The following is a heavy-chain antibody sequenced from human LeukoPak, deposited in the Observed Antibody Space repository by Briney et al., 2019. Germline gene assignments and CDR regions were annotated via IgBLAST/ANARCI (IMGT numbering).Heavy chain of an antibody. D-gene: IGHD2-8*01. V-gene: IGHV4-34*01. CDR3: ARHVPPPTNGMDY. J-gene: IGHJ4*01. CDR2: INHSGST. CDR1: GGSFSGYY. Sequence: PSETLSLTCAVYGGSFSGYYWSWLRQPPGKGLEWIGEINHSGSTNYNPSLKSRVTISVDTSKNQFSLKLSSVTAADTAVYYCARHVPPPTNGMDYWGQGTLVTVSS.